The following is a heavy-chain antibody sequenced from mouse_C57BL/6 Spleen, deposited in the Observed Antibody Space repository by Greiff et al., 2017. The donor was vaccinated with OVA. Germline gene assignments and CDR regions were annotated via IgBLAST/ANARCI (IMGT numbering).Heavy chain of an antibody. J-gene: IGHJ3*01. V-gene: IGHV1-64*01. CDR2: IHPNSGST. CDR1: GYTFTSYW. Sequence: VQLQQSGAELVKPGASVKLSCKASGYTFTSYWMHWVKQRPGQGLEWIGMIHPNSGSTNYNEKFKSKATLTVDKSTSTAYMQLSSLTSEDSAVYYCASNSAWFAYWGQGTLVTVSA. CDR3: ASNSAWFAY. D-gene: IGHD1-3*01.